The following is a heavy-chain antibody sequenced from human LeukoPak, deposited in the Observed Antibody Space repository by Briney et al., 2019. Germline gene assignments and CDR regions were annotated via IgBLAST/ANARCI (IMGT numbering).Heavy chain of an antibody. CDR3: ARDPDLYGGNPPGDY. Sequence: GGSLRLSCAASGFTVSGNYMSWVRQAPGKGLEWVSIIYSGSSTFYADSVKGRFTISRDNSKNTLYLQMNSLRAEDTAVYYCARDPDLYGGNPPGDYWGQGTLVTVSS. J-gene: IGHJ4*02. D-gene: IGHD4-23*01. CDR1: GFTVSGNY. CDR2: IYSGSST. V-gene: IGHV3-66*01.